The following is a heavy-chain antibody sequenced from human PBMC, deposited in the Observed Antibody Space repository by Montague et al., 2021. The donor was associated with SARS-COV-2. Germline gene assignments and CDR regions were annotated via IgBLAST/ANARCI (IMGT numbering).Heavy chain of an antibody. CDR2: INHSGST. V-gene: IGHV4-34*01. J-gene: IGHJ6*02. CDR3: VRLLKATMIAVVFTGGPLSASGMGV. CDR1: GGSFSGYY. Sequence: SETLSLTCAVYGGSFSGYYWNWIRQPPGKGLQWIGEINHSGSTNYNPSLKSRATISVDTSKNQFSLRLSSVTAADTAVYYCVRLLKATMIAVVFTGGPLSASGMGVWGQGTTGPGPS. D-gene: IGHD3-22*01.